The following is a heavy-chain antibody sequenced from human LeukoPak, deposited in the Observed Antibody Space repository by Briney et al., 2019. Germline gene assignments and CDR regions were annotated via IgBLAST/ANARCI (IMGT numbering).Heavy chain of an antibody. D-gene: IGHD3/OR15-3a*01. J-gene: IGHJ3*01. CDR1: GFTFTNHP. Sequence: PGGSLRLSCAASGFTFTNHPMHWVRQASGKRLKYVSAISPSGDRTWYADSVKGRFTISRDNPKSTMYLQMGSLRPEDMGVYYCARAFRPASDPHDFYDFWGRGTTVTVSS. CDR2: ISPSGDRT. V-gene: IGHV3-64*02. CDR3: ARAFRPASDPHDFYDF.